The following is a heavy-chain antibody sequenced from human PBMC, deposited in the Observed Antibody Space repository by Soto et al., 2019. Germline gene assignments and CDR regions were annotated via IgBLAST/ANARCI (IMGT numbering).Heavy chain of an antibody. CDR3: ARDLSPFGVVPEDDYYYYGMDV. Sequence: QVQLQESGPGLVKPSETLSLTCTVSGGSISSYYWSWIRQPAGKGLEWIGRIYTSGSTNYNPSLKSRVTMSVDTSKNQFSLKLSSVTAADTAVYYCARDLSPFGVVPEDDYYYYGMDVWGQGTTVTVSS. CDR1: GGSISSYY. CDR2: IYTSGST. D-gene: IGHD2-2*01. J-gene: IGHJ6*02. V-gene: IGHV4-4*07.